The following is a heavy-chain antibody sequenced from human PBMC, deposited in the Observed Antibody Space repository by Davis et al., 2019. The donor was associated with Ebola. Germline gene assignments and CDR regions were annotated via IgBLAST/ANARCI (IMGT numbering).Heavy chain of an antibody. Sequence: GESLKISCAASGFTFSDHYMDWVRQAPGKGLECISFIGVSGGGAEYAGSVRGRFTISRDNSKNTLYLQMNSLRGDDTALYYCAKGQGGSSTFDHWGQGTLVTVSS. J-gene: IGHJ4*02. CDR3: AKGQGGSSTFDH. V-gene: IGHV3-23*01. CDR2: IGVSGGGA. CDR1: GFTFSDHY. D-gene: IGHD1-26*01.